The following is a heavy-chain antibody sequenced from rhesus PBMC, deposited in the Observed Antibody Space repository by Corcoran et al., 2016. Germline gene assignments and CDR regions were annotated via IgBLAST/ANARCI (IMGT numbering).Heavy chain of an antibody. V-gene: IGHV3S5*01. D-gene: IGHD4-23*01. CDR1: GFTFSSYA. J-gene: IGHJ4*01. CDR3: AKGQYNNFESYFDY. CDR2: IDGGGNST. Sequence: EVQLVETGGGLVQPGGSLKLSCAASGFTFSSYAMSWVRQAPGKGLEWVLVIDGGGNSTSYTDSAKGRFTITRDNSKNTLSLQMNSLRAEDTAVYYCAKGQYNNFESYFDYWGQGVLVTVSS.